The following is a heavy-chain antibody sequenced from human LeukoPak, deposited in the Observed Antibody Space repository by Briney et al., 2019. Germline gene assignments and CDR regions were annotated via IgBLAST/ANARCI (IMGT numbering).Heavy chain of an antibody. J-gene: IGHJ5*02. V-gene: IGHV3-33*01. CDR3: ARGFLKGNCGGDCYSGADNWFDP. D-gene: IGHD2-21*02. CDR2: VWYDGNNK. CDR1: GFTLSSYG. Sequence: PGRPLRLSCAASGFTLSSYGMHWVRQAPGKGLEWVAVVWYDGNNKYYADSVKGRFTVSRDDSKNTLYLQMNSLRGEDTAVYYCARGFLKGNCGGDCYSGADNWFDPWGQGTLVTVSS.